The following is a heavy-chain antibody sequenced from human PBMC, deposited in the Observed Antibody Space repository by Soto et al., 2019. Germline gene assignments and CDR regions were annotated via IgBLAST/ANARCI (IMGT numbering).Heavy chain of an antibody. CDR2: IKFDGSEK. CDR3: VNDGGYCSSATCYSTRTQYFDA. Sequence: PGGSLRLSCAASGFDFSVYGMSWVRQAPWKGPEWVANIKFDGSEKQYVDSVKGRFTISRDNARNSVFLQMNSLRAGDTAVYYFVNDGGYCSSATCYSTRTQYFDAWGQGTLVPVCS. CDR1: GFDFSVYG. J-gene: IGHJ5*02. D-gene: IGHD2-2*01. V-gene: IGHV3-7*03.